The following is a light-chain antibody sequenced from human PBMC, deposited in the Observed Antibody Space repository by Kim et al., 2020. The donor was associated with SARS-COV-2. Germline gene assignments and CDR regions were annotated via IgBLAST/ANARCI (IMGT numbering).Light chain of an antibody. CDR1: QDIASY. CDR2: AAS. J-gene: IGKJ5*01. V-gene: IGKV1-9*01. Sequence: ASVGDRVTIPCRASQDIASYLAWYQQIPGKAPKLLIYAASTLQSGVPSRFSGSGSGTEFTLTISSLQPEDFATYYCQQLNNYPITFGQGTRLEIK. CDR3: QQLNNYPIT.